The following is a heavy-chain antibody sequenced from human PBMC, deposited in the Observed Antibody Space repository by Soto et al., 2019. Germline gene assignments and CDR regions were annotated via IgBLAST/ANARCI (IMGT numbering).Heavy chain of an antibody. V-gene: IGHV1-18*01. J-gene: IGHJ4*02. Sequence: GASVKVSCKASGYTFTSYGISWVRQAPGQGLEWMGWISAYNGNTNYAQKLQGRVTMTTDTSTSTAYMELRSLRSDDTAVYYCARDGLRFLEWLSSSYFDCWGQGTLVTVSS. CDR1: GYTFTSYG. CDR2: ISAYNGNT. D-gene: IGHD3-3*01. CDR3: ARDGLRFLEWLSSSYFDC.